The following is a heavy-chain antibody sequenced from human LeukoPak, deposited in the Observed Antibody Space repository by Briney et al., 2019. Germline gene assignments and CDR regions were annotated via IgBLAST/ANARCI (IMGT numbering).Heavy chain of an antibody. CDR3: ARAAIAVAGTADAFDI. V-gene: IGHV6-1*01. J-gene: IGHJ3*02. D-gene: IGHD6-19*01. Sequence: SQTLSLTCAISGDSVSSNSAAWNWIRQSPSRGLEWLGRTYYRSKWYNDYAVSVKSQITINPDTSKNQFSLQLNSVTPEDTAVYYCARAAIAVAGTADAFDIWGQGTMVTVSS. CDR2: TYYRSKWYN. CDR1: GDSVSSNSAA.